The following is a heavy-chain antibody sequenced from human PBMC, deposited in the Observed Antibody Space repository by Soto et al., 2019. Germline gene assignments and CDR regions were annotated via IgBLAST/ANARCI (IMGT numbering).Heavy chain of an antibody. J-gene: IGHJ5*02. CDR3: ARHERWTRPDH. V-gene: IGHV4-4*02. D-gene: IGHD3-3*01. CDR1: GASIGSGGW. CDR2: IFHDGNT. Sequence: PSETLSLTCAVSGASIGSGGWWSWVRQPPGKGLEWIAEIFHDGNTNYSPSLKSRVTISVDKSQNQFSLNVYSVTAADTAVYYCARHERWTRPDHWGQGTLVTVSS.